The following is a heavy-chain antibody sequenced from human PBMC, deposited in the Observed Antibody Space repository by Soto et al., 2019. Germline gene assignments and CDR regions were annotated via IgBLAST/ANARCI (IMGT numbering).Heavy chain of an antibody. CDR1: AGSISSSNW. CDR2: IHHSGST. V-gene: IGHV4-4*02. CDR3: ARTSYYDSTGYYNMDV. J-gene: IGHJ6*02. Sequence: QVQLQESGPGLVKPSGTLSLTCAVSAGSISSSNWWTWVRQSPGKGLEWIAEIHHSGSTNYNPSLKSRVTISVDKSKNQFSLKLTSVTAADTADYYCARTSYYDSTGYYNMDVWGQGTTVTVSS. D-gene: IGHD3-22*01.